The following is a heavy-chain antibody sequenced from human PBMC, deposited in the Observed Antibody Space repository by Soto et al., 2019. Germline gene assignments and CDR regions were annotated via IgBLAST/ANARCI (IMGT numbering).Heavy chain of an antibody. CDR2: IYYSGST. D-gene: IGHD2-2*01. CDR3: ARDQGYCSSTSCYVGGYYYYYYGMDV. CDR1: GGSISSYY. V-gene: IGHV4-59*01. J-gene: IGHJ6*02. Sequence: SETLSLTCTVSGGSISSYYWSGIRQPPGKGLEWIGYIYYSGSTNYNPSLKSRVTISVDTSKNQFSLKLSSVTAADTAVYYCARDQGYCSSTSCYVGGYYYYYYGMDVWGQGTTVTVSS.